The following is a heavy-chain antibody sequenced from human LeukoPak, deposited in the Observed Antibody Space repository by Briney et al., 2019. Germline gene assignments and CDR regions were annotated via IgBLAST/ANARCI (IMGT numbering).Heavy chain of an antibody. CDR1: GFTFSSYS. D-gene: IGHD5-18*01. CDR3: ARDRRDTAMVSSY. Sequence: PGGSLRLSCAASGFTFSSYSMNWVRQAPGKGLEWVSYISSSSSTIYYADSVKGRFTISRNNAKNSLYLQMNSLRAEDTAVYYCARDRRDTAMVSSYWGQGTLSPSPQ. CDR2: ISSSSSTI. J-gene: IGHJ4*02. V-gene: IGHV3-48*04.